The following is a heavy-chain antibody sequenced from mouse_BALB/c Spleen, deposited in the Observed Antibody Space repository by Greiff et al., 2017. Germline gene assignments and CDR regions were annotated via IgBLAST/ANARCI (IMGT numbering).Heavy chain of an antibody. CDR1: GYTFTSYW. J-gene: IGHJ4*01. Sequence: VQLQQSGAELARPAASVKLSCKASGYTFTSYWMQWVKQRPGQGLEWIGAIYPGDGDTRYTQKFKGKATLTADKSSSTAYMQLSSLASEDSAFYYCARSYRYDAMDYWGQGTSVTVSS. V-gene: IGHV1-87*01. CDR2: IYPGDGDT. D-gene: IGHD2-14*01. CDR3: ARSYRYDAMDY.